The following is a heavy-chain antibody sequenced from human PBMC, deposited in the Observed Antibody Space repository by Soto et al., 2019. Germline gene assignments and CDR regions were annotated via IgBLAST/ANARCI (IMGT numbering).Heavy chain of an antibody. D-gene: IGHD1-26*01. CDR2: ISYDGSNK. Sequence: SLRLSCAAFGFKISSSSMNWVRQAPGKGLEWVAVISYDGSNKYYADSVKGRFTISRDNSKNTLYLQMNSLRAEDTAVYYCAKDVVVGATTGLGDYYYYYGMDVWGQGTTVTVSS. V-gene: IGHV3-30*18. CDR1: GFKISSSS. CDR3: AKDVVVGATTGLGDYYYYYGMDV. J-gene: IGHJ6*02.